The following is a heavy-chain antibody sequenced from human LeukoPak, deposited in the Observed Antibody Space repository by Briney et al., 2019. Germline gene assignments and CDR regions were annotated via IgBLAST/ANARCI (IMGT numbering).Heavy chain of an antibody. CDR2: ISGSGGNT. Sequence: GGSLRLSCAASGFTLSSYSMSWVRQAPGKGLEWVSAISGSGGNTYYADSVKGRFTISRDNSKNTLYLQMNSLRAEDTAVYYCAKEVWFGEFGWFDPWGQGTLVTVSS. CDR3: AKEVWFGEFGWFDP. J-gene: IGHJ5*02. CDR1: GFTLSSYS. V-gene: IGHV3-23*01. D-gene: IGHD3-10*01.